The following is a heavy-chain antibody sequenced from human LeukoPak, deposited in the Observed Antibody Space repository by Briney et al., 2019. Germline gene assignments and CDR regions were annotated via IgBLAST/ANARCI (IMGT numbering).Heavy chain of an antibody. J-gene: IGHJ1*01. Sequence: GGPLRLSCTASGFTFSSYWMHWVPQAPGKGLVWVSRINSDGSSTNYADSVKGRFTISRDNAKNTLYLQMNSLRAEDTAVYYCARVPRTVVGTKDAKYFQHWGQGTLVTVSS. CDR1: GFTFSSYW. CDR2: INSDGSST. D-gene: IGHD6-19*01. V-gene: IGHV3-74*01. CDR3: ARVPRTVVGTKDAKYFQH.